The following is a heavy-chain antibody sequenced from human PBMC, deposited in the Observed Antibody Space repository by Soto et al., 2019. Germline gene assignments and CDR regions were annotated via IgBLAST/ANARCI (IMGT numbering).Heavy chain of an antibody. V-gene: IGHV3-23*01. CDR1: GFTFSTYA. J-gene: IGHJ5*02. Sequence: HPGGSLRLSCAASGFTFSTYAMNWVRQAPGKGLEWVAGLSGNSGSTYYADSVKGRFTISRDNSKNTLYLQMNSLRAEDTAIYYCAKSGAVVPAPGGWFGPWGQGTLVTVSS. CDR2: LSGNSGST. CDR3: AKSGAVVPAPGGWFGP. D-gene: IGHD2-2*01.